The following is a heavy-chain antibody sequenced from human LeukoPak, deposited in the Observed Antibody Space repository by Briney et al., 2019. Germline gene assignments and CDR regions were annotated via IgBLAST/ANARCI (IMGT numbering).Heavy chain of an antibody. CDR2: ISAYNGNT. J-gene: IGHJ3*02. D-gene: IGHD1-26*01. Sequence: ASVTVSCKSSVYTFTNYGISWARQAPGQGLEGMGWISAYNGNTNYAHKLQGRVTMTTDTSTSTAYMELRSLRSDDTAVYYCAVYSGSYNDAFDIWGQGTMVTVSS. CDR1: VYTFTNYG. V-gene: IGHV1-18*01. CDR3: AVYSGSYNDAFDI.